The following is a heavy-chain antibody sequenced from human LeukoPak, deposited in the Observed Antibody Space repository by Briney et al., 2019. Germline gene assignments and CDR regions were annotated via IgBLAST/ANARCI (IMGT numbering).Heavy chain of an antibody. V-gene: IGHV3-74*01. CDR1: GFTFSSYW. D-gene: IGHD3-3*01. J-gene: IGHJ6*02. CDR2: INSDGSST. CDR3: AREGYYDFWGDV. Sequence: GGSLRLSCAASGFTFSSYWMHWVRQVPGKGLVWVSRINSDGSSTSYADSVKGRFTISRDNAKNTLYLQMNSLRAEDTAVYYCAREGYYDFWGDVWGQGTTVTVSS.